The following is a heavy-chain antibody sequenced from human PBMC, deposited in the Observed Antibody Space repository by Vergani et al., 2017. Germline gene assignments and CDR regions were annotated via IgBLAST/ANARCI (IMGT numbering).Heavy chain of an antibody. CDR2: ISYDGSNK. D-gene: IGHD6-6*01. V-gene: IGHV3-30-3*01. CDR1: GFTFSSYA. J-gene: IGHJ3*02. CDR3: ARVRIAARPYHDAFDI. Sequence: QVQLVESGGGVVQPGRSLRLSCAASGFTFSSYAMHWVRQAPGKGLEWVAVISYDGSNKYYADSVKGRFTISRDNSKNTLYLQMNSLRAEDTAVYYCARVRIAARPYHDAFDIWGQGTMVTVSS.